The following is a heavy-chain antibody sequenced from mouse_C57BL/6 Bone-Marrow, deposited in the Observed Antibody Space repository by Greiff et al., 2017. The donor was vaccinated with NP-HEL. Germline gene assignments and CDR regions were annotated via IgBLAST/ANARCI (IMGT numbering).Heavy chain of an antibody. D-gene: IGHD2-3*01. CDR1: GYAFSSYW. Sequence: QVQLQQSGAELVKPGASVKISCKASGYAFSSYWMNWVKQRPGKGLEWIGQIYPGDGDTTYKGKFKGKATLTADKSTSTAYMQLSSLASEDSAVYFCASGYWREIFAYWGQGTLVTVSA. V-gene: IGHV1-80*01. J-gene: IGHJ3*01. CDR3: ASGYWREIFAY. CDR2: IYPGDGDT.